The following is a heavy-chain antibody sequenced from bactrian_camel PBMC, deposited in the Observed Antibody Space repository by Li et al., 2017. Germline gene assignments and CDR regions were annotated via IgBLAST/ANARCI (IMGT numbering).Heavy chain of an antibody. CDR2: ITSGGGTT. Sequence: VQLVESGGGLVQPGGSLRLSCAASGFTFSNYDMSWVRQAPGKGLEWVSSITSGGGTTYYANSVKGRFTISRDNAKNTLYLQMNSLKTEDTAVYYCAFGYWGQGTQVTVS. CDR1: GFTFSNYD. J-gene: IGHJ4*01. CDR3: AFGY. V-gene: IGHV3S40*01.